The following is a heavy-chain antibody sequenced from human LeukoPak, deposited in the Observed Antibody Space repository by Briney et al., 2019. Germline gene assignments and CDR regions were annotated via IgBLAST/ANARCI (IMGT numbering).Heavy chain of an antibody. CDR3: TTDTSDYSDYLRN. CDR2: IKSKTAGGTT. D-gene: IGHD4-11*01. V-gene: IGHV3-15*01. Sequence: GGSLRRSCGPSGFTFTNAWMSWVRQAPGKGLEWVARIKSKTAGGTTDYAAPVKGRFTILRDDSENTLYLQVNSLETEDTAVYYCTTDTSDYSDYLRNWGQGTLVTVSS. J-gene: IGHJ4*02. CDR1: GFTFTNAW.